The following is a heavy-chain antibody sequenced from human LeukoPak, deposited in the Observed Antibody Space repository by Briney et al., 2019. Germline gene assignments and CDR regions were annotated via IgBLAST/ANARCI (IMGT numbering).Heavy chain of an antibody. V-gene: IGHV5-51*01. Sequence: GESLKISCKGSGYSFTSYWIGWVRQMPGKGLEWMGIIYPGDSDTRYSPSFQGQVTISADKSIGTAYLQWSSLKASDTAMYYCARHRALYDILTGYPFDPWGQGTLVTVSS. D-gene: IGHD3-9*01. CDR1: GYSFTSYW. CDR3: ARHRALYDILTGYPFDP. CDR2: IYPGDSDT. J-gene: IGHJ5*02.